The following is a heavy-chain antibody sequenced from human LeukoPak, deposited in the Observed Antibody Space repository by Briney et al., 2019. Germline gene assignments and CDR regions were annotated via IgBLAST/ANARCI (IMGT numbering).Heavy chain of an antibody. CDR3: AKRQSLSIDY. CDR2: ISNDGSKK. J-gene: IGHJ4*02. CDR1: GFTFSSYG. V-gene: IGHV3-30*18. D-gene: IGHD3-16*02. Sequence: GGSLRLSCAASGFTFSSYGMHWVRQAPGKGLDWVAVISNDGSKKYYADSVKGRFTISRDNSKNTLSLQVSSLRAEDTAVYYCAKRQSLSIDYWGQGTLVTVSS.